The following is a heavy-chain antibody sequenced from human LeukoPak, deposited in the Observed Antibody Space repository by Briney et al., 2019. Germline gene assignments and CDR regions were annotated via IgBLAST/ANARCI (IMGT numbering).Heavy chain of an antibody. CDR3: AAGMAYIDY. CDR1: GFSFSNYA. D-gene: IGHD5-24*01. CDR2: ISGIGGST. J-gene: IGHJ4*02. V-gene: IGHV3-23*01. Sequence: GGSLRLSCAASGFSFSNYAMSWVRQAPGKGLEWVSAISGIGGSTYYADSVKGWFTISRDSSKNTLYLQMNSLRAEDTAVYYCAAGMAYIDYWGQGTLVTVSS.